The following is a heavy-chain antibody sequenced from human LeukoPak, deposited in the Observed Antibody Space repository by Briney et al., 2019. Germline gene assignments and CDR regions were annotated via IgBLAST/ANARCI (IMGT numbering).Heavy chain of an antibody. J-gene: IGHJ5*02. CDR2: INPNSGGT. Sequence: ASVKVSCTASGYTFTGYYMHWVRQAPGQGLEWMGWINPNSGGTNYAQKFQGRVTMTRDTSISTAYMELSRLRSDDTAVYYCARDRVAVAGTRERFNWFDPWGQGTLVTVSS. CDR1: GYTFTGYY. D-gene: IGHD6-19*01. CDR3: ARDRVAVAGTRERFNWFDP. V-gene: IGHV1-2*02.